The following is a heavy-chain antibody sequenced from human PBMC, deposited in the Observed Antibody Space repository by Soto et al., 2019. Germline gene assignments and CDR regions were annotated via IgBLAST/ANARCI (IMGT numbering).Heavy chain of an antibody. CDR3: ARDRSEYQLLGYYYYYGMDV. CDR1: GCSRVVYY. D-gene: IGHD2-2*01. J-gene: IGHJ6*02. CDR2: IYTSGST. Sequence: LTSPSAGCSRVVYYWHLIRQPTGKGLEWIGRIYTSGSTNYNPSLKSRVTMSVDTSKNQFSLKLSSVTAADTAVYYCARDRSEYQLLGYYYYYGMDVCGQGTTVTVS. V-gene: IGHV4-4*07.